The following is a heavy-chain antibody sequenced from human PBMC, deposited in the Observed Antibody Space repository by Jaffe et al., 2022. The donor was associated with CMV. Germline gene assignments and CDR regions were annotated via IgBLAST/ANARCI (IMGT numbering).Heavy chain of an antibody. CDR1: GFTFSSYA. D-gene: IGHD3-10*01. J-gene: IGHJ4*02. CDR2: FSSNGYNT. Sequence: EVQLVESGGGLVQPGGSLRLSCAASGFTFSSYAMSWVRQAPGKGLGWVSAFSSNGYNTYYADSVKGRFTISRDNSKNTLYLQMSSLRVEDTAIYYCAKVAGYYGSGSHPYFDFWGQGTLVTVSS. CDR3: AKVAGYYGSGSHPYFDF. V-gene: IGHV3-23*04.